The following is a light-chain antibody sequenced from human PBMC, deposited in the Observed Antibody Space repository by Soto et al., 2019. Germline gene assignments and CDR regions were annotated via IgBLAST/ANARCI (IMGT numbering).Light chain of an antibody. CDR3: QQYNSYSYT. Sequence: DIQMTQSPSTLSASVGDRVTLSCRASQSISSWLAGYQKKPGKAPKLLIYDASSLESAVPARFSGSGSGTEFLLTISRLQHDDFATYYCQQYNSYSYTFGQGTKLEIK. CDR1: QSISSW. J-gene: IGKJ2*01. CDR2: DAS. V-gene: IGKV1-5*01.